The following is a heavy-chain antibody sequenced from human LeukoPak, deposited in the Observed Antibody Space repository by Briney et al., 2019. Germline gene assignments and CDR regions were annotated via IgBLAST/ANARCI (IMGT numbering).Heavy chain of an antibody. CDR1: GYSFTNYK. CDR3: ARATSPIAYDWNS. V-gene: IGHV1-46*01. D-gene: IGHD5-12*01. J-gene: IGHJ4*02. CDR2: NDPSGPSV. Sequence: ASVKVSCKASGYSFTNYKIHWLRQAPGQGLQWMGINDPSGPSVTYAQIFKGRLIVTRDTSTSTVYMQLSSLRSEDSAMYYCARATSPIAYDWNSWGQGTLVTVSS.